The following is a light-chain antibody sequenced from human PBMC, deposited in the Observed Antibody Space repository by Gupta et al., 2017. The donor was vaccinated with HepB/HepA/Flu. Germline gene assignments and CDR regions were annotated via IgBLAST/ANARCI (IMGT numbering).Light chain of an antibody. V-gene: IGKV3-11*01. CDR2: DAS. CDR3: QQRSNWPHT. J-gene: IGKJ2*01. Sequence: VLTQSPATLSLSPGERATLSCRASQSVYNYLAWYQQKPGQAPRLLIFDASNRATGIPARFSGSGSGTDFTLTISSLDPEDFAFYFCQQRSNWPHTFGQGTKVDIK. CDR1: QSVYNY.